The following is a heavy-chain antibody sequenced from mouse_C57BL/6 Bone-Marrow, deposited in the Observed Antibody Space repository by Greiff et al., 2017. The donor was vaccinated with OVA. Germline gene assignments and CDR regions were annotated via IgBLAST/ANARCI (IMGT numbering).Heavy chain of an antibody. CDR2: ISDGGSYT. CDR3: ARELRRSYYYAMDY. J-gene: IGHJ4*01. CDR1: GFTFSSYA. V-gene: IGHV5-4*01. Sequence: EVKLMESGGGLVKPGGSLKLSCAASGFTFSSYAMSWVRQTPEKRLEWVATISDGGSYTYYPDNVKGRFTISRDNAKNNLYLQMSHLKSEDTAMYYCARELRRSYYYAMDYWGQGTSVTVSS.